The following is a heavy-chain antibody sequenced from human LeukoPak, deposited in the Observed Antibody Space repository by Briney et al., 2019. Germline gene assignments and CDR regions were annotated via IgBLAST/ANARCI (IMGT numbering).Heavy chain of an antibody. V-gene: IGHV3-7*01. CDR1: GFTFSSYW. J-gene: IGHJ6*03. D-gene: IGHD2-21*01. CDR3: ARDPLGVVITNYYYYMDV. Sequence: AGSLRLSCAASGFTFSSYWMSWVRQAPGKGLEWVANIKQDGSEKYYVDSVKGRFTISRDNAKNSLYLQMNSLRAEDTAVYYCARDPLGVVITNYYYYMDVWGKGTTVTVSS. CDR2: IKQDGSEK.